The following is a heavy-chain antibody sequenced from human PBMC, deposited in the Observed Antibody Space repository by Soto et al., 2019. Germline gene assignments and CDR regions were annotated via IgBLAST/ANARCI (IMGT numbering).Heavy chain of an antibody. CDR1: GGSITSYY. Sequence: NPSETLSLTCSVSGGSITSYYWTWIRQPPGKXLEWIGYISNSGSTNYSPSLKSRVTISSDTSNNQFSLKLRSVTAADTAVYYCARVLADYYDSSGNVGVSNGLDVWGQGSTVTVSS. D-gene: IGHD3-22*01. V-gene: IGHV4-59*01. J-gene: IGHJ6*02. CDR2: ISNSGST. CDR3: ARVLADYYDSSGNVGVSNGLDV.